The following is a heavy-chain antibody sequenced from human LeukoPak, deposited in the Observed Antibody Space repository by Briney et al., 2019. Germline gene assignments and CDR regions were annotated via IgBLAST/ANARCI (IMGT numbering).Heavy chain of an antibody. D-gene: IGHD3-3*01. Sequence: GGSLRLSCAASGFTFSSYWMNWVRQAPGKGLVWVSRIDTDGSSTTYADSVKGRFTISRDNAKSTLYLQMNSLRAEDTAVYYCARGFTIFGVVNGGFDIWGQGTKVTVSS. CDR1: GFTFSSYW. J-gene: IGHJ3*02. CDR2: IDTDGSST. V-gene: IGHV3-74*01. CDR3: ARGFTIFGVVNGGFDI.